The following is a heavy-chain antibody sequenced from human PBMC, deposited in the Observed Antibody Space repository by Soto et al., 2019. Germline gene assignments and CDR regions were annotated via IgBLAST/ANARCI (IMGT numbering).Heavy chain of an antibody. CDR2: IYYSGST. J-gene: IGHJ5*02. V-gene: IGHV4-31*03. D-gene: IGHD5-18*01. CDR3: AKDSGYNYGYFRWFDP. Sequence: SETLSLTCTVSGGSISSGGYYWSWIRQHPGKGLEWIGYIYYSGSTYYNPSLKSRVTISVDTSKNQFSLKLSSVTAADTAVYYCAKDSGYNYGYFRWFDPWSQGTLVTVSS. CDR1: GGSISSGGYY.